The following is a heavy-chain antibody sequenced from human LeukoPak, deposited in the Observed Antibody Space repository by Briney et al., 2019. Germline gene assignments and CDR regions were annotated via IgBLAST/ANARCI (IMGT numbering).Heavy chain of an antibody. D-gene: IGHD5-24*01. CDR3: GRDSVEMGTIHSDY. CDR1: GGSISSSNYF. Sequence: SETLSFTCTVSGGSISSSNYFWGWIRQAPGKGLEWIGSIYYSGSTYYNPSLKSRVTISPDMSKNQFSLRLYSVTAADTAVYYCGRDSVEMGTIHSDYWGQGTLVTVSS. V-gene: IGHV4-39*07. J-gene: IGHJ4*02. CDR2: IYYSGST.